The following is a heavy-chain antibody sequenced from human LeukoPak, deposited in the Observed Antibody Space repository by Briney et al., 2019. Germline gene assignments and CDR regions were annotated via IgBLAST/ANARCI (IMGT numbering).Heavy chain of an antibody. CDR3: ARENVAGTDYYYGMNV. CDR1: GFTFSSYS. J-gene: IGHJ6*02. V-gene: IGHV3-48*01. D-gene: IGHD6-19*01. CDR2: ISSSSSTI. Sequence: GGSLRLSCAASGFTFSSYSMNWVRQAPGKGLEWVSYISSSSSTIYYADSVKGRFTISRDNAKNSLYLQMNSLRAEDTAVYYCARENVAGTDYYYGMNVWGQGTTVTVSS.